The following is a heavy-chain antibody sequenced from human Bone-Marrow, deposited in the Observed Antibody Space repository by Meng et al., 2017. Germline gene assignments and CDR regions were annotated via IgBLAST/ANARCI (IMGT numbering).Heavy chain of an antibody. V-gene: IGHV3-74*01. D-gene: IGHD3-10*01. CDR2: INSDGSST. J-gene: IGHJ4*02. CDR1: GFTFSSYW. CDR3: ARGLLWFGELFGATDY. Sequence: GESLKISCAASGFTFSSYWMHWVRQAPGKGLVWVSRINSDGSSTSYADSVKGRFTISRDNAKNTLYLQMNSLRAEDTAVYYCARGLLWFGELFGATDYWGQGTLVTVSS.